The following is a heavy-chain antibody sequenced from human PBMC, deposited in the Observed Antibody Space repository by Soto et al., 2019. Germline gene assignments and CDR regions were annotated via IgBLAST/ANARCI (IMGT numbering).Heavy chain of an antibody. Sequence: SETLSLTCTVSGGSIRSYYWSWIRQPPGTGLEWIGYIYYSGSTNYNPSLKSRVTISVDTSKNQFSLKLSSVTAADTAVYYCARESGIAARPGNYYYYMDVWGKGTTVTVSS. D-gene: IGHD6-6*01. CDR2: IYYSGST. CDR3: ARESGIAARPGNYYYYMDV. V-gene: IGHV4-59*01. CDR1: GGSIRSYY. J-gene: IGHJ6*03.